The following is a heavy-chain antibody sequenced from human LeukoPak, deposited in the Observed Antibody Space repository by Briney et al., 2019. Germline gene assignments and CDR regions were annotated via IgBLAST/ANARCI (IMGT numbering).Heavy chain of an antibody. V-gene: IGHV3-23*01. CDR3: AKASPGITMVRGVIYYFDY. D-gene: IGHD3-10*01. J-gene: IGHJ4*02. CDR1: GFPFSRYA. CDR2: ISGSGGST. Sequence: PGGSLRLSCAASGFPFSRYAMSGVRQAPGKGREWVAAISGSGGSTYYADSVKGRFTISRDDSKNTLYLQMNSLRAEDTAVYYCAKASPGITMVRGVIYYFDYWGQGTLVTVSS.